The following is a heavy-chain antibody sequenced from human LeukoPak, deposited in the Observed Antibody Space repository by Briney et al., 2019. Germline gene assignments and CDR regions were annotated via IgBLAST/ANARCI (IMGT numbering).Heavy chain of an antibody. CDR2: ISSSSSYI. Sequence: PGGSLRLSCAASGFTFCSYSMNWVRQAPGKGLEWVSSISSSSSYIYYADSVKGRFTISRDNAKNSLYLQMNSLRAEDTAVYYCAREIAAADPFDYWGQGTLVTVSS. CDR1: GFTFCSYS. V-gene: IGHV3-21*01. J-gene: IGHJ4*02. D-gene: IGHD6-13*01. CDR3: AREIAAADPFDY.